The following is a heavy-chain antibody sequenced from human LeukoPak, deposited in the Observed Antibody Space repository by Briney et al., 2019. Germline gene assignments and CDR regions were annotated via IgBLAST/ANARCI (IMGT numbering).Heavy chain of an antibody. D-gene: IGHD7-27*01. CDR2: ISSSSSYI. CDR3: ARETNWGFDSDYYGMDV. V-gene: IGHV3-21*01. CDR1: GFTFSSYS. J-gene: IGHJ6*02. Sequence: GGSLRLSCAASGFTFSSYSMNWVRQAPGKGLEWVSSISSSSSYIYYADSVKGRFTISRDNAKNSLYLQVNSLRAEDTAVYYCARETNWGFDSDYYGMDVWGQGTTVTVSS.